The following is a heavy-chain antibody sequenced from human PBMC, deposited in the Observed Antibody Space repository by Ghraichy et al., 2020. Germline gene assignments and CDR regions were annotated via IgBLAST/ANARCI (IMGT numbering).Heavy chain of an antibody. V-gene: IGHV4-59*08. D-gene: IGHD2-21*01. Sequence: SETLSLTCTVSGGSISSYYWSWIRQPPGKGLEWIGYIYYSGSTNYNPSLKSRVTISVDTSKNQFSLKLSSVTAADTAVYYCARQVVMGIGYYYYMDVWGKGTTVTVSS. CDR1: GGSISSYY. CDR3: ARQVVMGIGYYYYMDV. J-gene: IGHJ6*03. CDR2: IYYSGST.